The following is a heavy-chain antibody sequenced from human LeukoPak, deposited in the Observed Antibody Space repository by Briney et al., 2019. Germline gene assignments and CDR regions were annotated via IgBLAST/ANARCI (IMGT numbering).Heavy chain of an antibody. V-gene: IGHV3-7*01. J-gene: IGHJ6*03. CDR2: IKQDGSEK. Sequence: PGGSLRLSCAASGFTFSSHWMSWVRQAPGKGLEWVANIKQDGSEKYYVDSVKGRFTISRDNAKNSLYLQMNSLRAEDTAVYYCARVNGYYYYYMDVWGKGTTVTVSS. CDR1: GFTFSSHW. CDR3: ARVNGYYYYYMDV.